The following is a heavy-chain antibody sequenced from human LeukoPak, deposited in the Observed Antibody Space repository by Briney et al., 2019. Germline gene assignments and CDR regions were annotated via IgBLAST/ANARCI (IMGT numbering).Heavy chain of an antibody. Sequence: PGRSLRLSCAASGFTFSSYGMHWVRQAPGKGLEWVAVIWYDGSNKYYADSVKGRFTISRDNSKNTLYLQMNSLRAEDTVVYYCARDVVVVPAAHYGMDVWGKGTTVTVSS. CDR1: GFTFSSYG. D-gene: IGHD2-2*01. J-gene: IGHJ6*04. V-gene: IGHV3-33*01. CDR2: IWYDGSNK. CDR3: ARDVVVVPAAHYGMDV.